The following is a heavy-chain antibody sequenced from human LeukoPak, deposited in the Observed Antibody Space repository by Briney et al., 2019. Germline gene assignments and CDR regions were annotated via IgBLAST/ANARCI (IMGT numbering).Heavy chain of an antibody. J-gene: IGHJ4*02. D-gene: IGHD4-17*01. CDR1: GYTFTSYG. CDR2: ISAYNGNT. Sequence: ASVKVSCKASGYTFTSYGISWVRQAPGQGLEWMGWISAYNGNTNYAQKLQGRVTMTTDTSTSTAYMELRSLRSDDTAVYYCARSPESHFNDYGDYVDPCYFDYWGQGTLVTVSS. V-gene: IGHV1-18*01. CDR3: ARSPESHFNDYGDYVDPCYFDY.